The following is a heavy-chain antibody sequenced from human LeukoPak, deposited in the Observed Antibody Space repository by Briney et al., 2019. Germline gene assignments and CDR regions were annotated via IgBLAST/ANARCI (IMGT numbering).Heavy chain of an antibody. D-gene: IGHD3-22*01. Sequence: GGSLRLSCAASGFTFSTFGMHWVRQAPGKGLEWVAFIRYDGTTKYYADSVKGRFTISRDDSKNTLYLQMNSLRVEDTAVYFCAKESIASCGYSSQAVDYWGQGTLVTVSS. V-gene: IGHV3-30*02. CDR1: GFTFSTFG. CDR2: IRYDGTTK. J-gene: IGHJ4*02. CDR3: AKESIASCGYSSQAVDY.